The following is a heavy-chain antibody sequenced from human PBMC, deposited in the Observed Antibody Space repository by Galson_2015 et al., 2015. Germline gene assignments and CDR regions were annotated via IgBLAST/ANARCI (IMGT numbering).Heavy chain of an antibody. CDR2: IYYSGST. J-gene: IGHJ4*02. D-gene: IGHD3-3*01. Sequence: ETLSLTCTVSGGSISSSSYYWGWIRQPPGKGLEWIGSIYYSGSTYYNPSLKSRVTISVDTSKNQFSLKLSSVTAADTAVYYCARHGPNVRFLEWLLNYYFDYWGQGTLVTVSS. CDR1: GGSISSSSYY. CDR3: ARHGPNVRFLEWLLNYYFDY. V-gene: IGHV4-39*01.